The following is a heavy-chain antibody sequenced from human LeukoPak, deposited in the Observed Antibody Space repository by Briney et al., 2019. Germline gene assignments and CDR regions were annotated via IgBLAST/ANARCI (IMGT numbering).Heavy chain of an antibody. CDR3: ARGPPDCSSTSCYAFDAFDI. CDR1: GGSISSSNW. Sequence: SETPSLTCAVSGGSISSSNWWSWVRQPPGKGLEWIGEIYHSGSTNYNPSLKSRVTISVDKSKNQFSLKLSSVTAADTAVYYCARGPPDCSSTSCYAFDAFDIWGQGTMVTVSS. CDR2: IYHSGST. D-gene: IGHD2-2*01. J-gene: IGHJ3*02. V-gene: IGHV4-4*02.